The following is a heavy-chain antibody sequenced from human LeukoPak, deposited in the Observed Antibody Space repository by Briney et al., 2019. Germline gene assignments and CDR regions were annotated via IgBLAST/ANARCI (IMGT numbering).Heavy chain of an antibody. CDR2: IRSKANSYAT. J-gene: IGHJ4*02. CDR3: TRHSGSTVRGVIITFGY. V-gene: IGHV3-73*01. CDR1: GFTFSGSA. D-gene: IGHD3-10*01. Sequence: PGGSLRLSCAASGFTFSGSAMHWVRQASGKGLEWVGRIRSKANSYATAYAASVKGRFTISGDDSKNTAYLQMNSLKTEDTAVYYCTRHSGSTVRGVIITFGYWGQGTLVTVSS.